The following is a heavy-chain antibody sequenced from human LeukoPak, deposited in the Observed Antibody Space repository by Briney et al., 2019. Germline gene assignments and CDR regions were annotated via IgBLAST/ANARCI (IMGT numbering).Heavy chain of an antibody. Sequence: SETLSLTCAVYGGSFSGYYWSWIRQPPGKGLEWIGEINHSGSTNYNPSLKSRVTISVDTSKNQFSLKLSSVTAADTAVYYCARLPTKLRYFDWLPSNWFDPWGQGTLVTVSS. J-gene: IGHJ5*02. CDR1: GGSFSGYY. CDR3: ARLPTKLRYFDWLPSNWFDP. D-gene: IGHD3-9*01. V-gene: IGHV4-34*01. CDR2: INHSGST.